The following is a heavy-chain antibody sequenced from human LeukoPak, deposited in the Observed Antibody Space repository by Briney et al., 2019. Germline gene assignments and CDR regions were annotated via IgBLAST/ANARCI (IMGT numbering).Heavy chain of an antibody. D-gene: IGHD4-17*01. J-gene: IGHJ4*02. V-gene: IGHV4-30-4*08. CDR3: ARDLGDYGDYGADY. CDR1: GGSVSSGSYY. Sequence: PSETLSLTCTVSGGSVSSGSYYWSWIRQPPGKGLEWIGYIYYSGSTYYNPSLKSRVTISVDTSKNQFSLKLSSVTAADTAVYYCARDLGDYGDYGADYWGQGTLVTVSS. CDR2: IYYSGST.